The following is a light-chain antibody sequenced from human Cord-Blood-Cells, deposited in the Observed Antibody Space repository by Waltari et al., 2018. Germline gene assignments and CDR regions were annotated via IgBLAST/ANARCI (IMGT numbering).Light chain of an antibody. CDR2: EGS. V-gene: IGLV2-23*01. CDR3: CSYAGSSTYWV. J-gene: IGLJ3*02. Sequence: QSALTQPASVSGSPGQSITISCTGTSSDVGSYNLVSWYQQHPGKAPKLMIYEGSKRPSGVSNRFSGSKSGITASLTIYGLQAEDEADYYCCSYAGSSTYWVFGGGTKLTVL. CDR1: SSDVGSYNL.